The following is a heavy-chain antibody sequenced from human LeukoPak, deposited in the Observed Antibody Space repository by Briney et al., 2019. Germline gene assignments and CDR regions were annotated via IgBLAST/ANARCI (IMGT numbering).Heavy chain of an antibody. CDR3: ANGGGLLWFGELSNYFDY. J-gene: IGHJ4*02. CDR1: GFTFSSYG. V-gene: IGHV3-30*18. CDR2: ISYDGSNK. D-gene: IGHD3-10*01. Sequence: GGSLRLSCAASGFTFSSYGMHWVRQAPGKGLEWVAVISYDGSNKYYADSVKGRFTISRDNSKNTLYLQMNSLRAVDTAVYYCANGGGLLWFGELSNYFDYWGQGTLVTVSS.